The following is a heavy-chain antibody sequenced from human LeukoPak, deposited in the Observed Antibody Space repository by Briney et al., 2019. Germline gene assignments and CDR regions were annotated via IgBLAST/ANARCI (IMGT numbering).Heavy chain of an antibody. V-gene: IGHV3-23*01. CDR3: ANDQVVVPVVGHDY. J-gene: IGHJ4*02. Sequence: GGSLRLSCAAYGFTFNSYAMYWVRQAPGKGLEWVSGIFGSGGSSHYADSVKGRFTISRDNSRNTVYLQINSLRAEDTAVYYCANDQVVVPVVGHDYWGQGTLVTVSS. CDR2: IFGSGGSS. CDR1: GFTFNSYA. D-gene: IGHD2-2*01.